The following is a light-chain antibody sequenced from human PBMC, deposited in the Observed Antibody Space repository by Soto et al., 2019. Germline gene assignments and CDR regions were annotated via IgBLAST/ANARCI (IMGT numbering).Light chain of an antibody. CDR3: QQYGSSPWT. Sequence: EIVLTQSPGTLSLSPGERATLSCRASQSVSSSYLAWYQPKPGQAPRLLIYGASSRATSIPDRFSGSGSGTDFTLTISRLEPEDFAVYYCQQYGSSPWTFGQGTKVEIK. CDR2: GAS. J-gene: IGKJ1*01. V-gene: IGKV3-20*01. CDR1: QSVSSSY.